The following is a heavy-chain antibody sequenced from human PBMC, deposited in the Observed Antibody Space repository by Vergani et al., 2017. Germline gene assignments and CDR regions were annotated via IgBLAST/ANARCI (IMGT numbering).Heavy chain of an antibody. J-gene: IGHJ5*01. D-gene: IGHD3-9*01. CDR3: ARARCIETCYMSNWLDS. Sequence: DVHLAESGGGFFQPGGSLRLSCSASGFSFNSYWLHWVRKVQGKGLLWVSRIKSDGIITAYADSVKGRFTISRDNAQNTLYLQMNSLRVEDTGVYYCARARCIETCYMSNWLDSWGQGTLVTVSS. CDR2: IKSDGIIT. CDR1: GFSFNSYW. V-gene: IGHV3-74*03.